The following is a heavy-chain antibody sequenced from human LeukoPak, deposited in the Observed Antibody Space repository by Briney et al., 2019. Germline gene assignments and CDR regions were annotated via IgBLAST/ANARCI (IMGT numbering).Heavy chain of an antibody. CDR2: IYHSGST. D-gene: IGHD5-12*01. J-gene: IGHJ4*02. Sequence: GSLRLSCAASGLIFSNYWMGWVRQAPGKGLEWIGEIYHSGSTNYNPSLKSRVTISVDKSKNQFSLKLSSVTAADTAVYYCARDIRGYSGYEYWGQGTLVTVSS. V-gene: IGHV4-4*02. CDR1: GLIFSNYW. CDR3: ARDIRGYSGYEY.